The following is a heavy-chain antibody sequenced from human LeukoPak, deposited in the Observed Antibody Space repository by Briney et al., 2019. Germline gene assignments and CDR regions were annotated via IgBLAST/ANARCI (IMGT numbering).Heavy chain of an antibody. CDR1: GGSISYYY. CDR2: VYYSGTT. CDR3: ARGGSSGWLDFDY. D-gene: IGHD6-19*01. Sequence: SETLSLTCTVSGGSISYYYWSWIRQSPGKGLEWIGYVYYSGTTNYNPSLKSRVTISVDTSKNQFSLQLRSVTAADTAVYYCARGGSSGWLDFDYWGQGTLVTVSS. J-gene: IGHJ4*02. V-gene: IGHV4-59*01.